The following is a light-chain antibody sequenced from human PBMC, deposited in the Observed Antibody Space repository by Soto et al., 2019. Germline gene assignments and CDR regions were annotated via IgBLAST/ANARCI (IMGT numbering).Light chain of an antibody. Sequence: QSARTQPASVSGSPGQSITISCTGTSSDVGGYNYVSWYQQHPGKAPKLMIYDVSNRPSGVSNRFSGSKSGNTASLTISGLQAEDEADYYCRSYTSSSTQVFGTGTKVTV. CDR1: SSDVGGYNY. J-gene: IGLJ1*01. CDR3: RSYTSSSTQV. V-gene: IGLV2-14*01. CDR2: DVS.